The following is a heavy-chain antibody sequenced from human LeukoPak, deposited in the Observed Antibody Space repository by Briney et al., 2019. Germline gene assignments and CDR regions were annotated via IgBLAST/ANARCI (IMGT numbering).Heavy chain of an antibody. Sequence: SVKVSCKASGGTFSSYAISWVRQAPGQGLEWMGGIIPIFGTANYAQKFQGRDTITADESTSTAYMELSSLRSEDTAVYYCARSSEGYYDSSGYSYFDYWGQGTLVTVSS. D-gene: IGHD3-22*01. J-gene: IGHJ4*02. V-gene: IGHV1-69*01. CDR3: ARSSEGYYDSSGYSYFDY. CDR2: IIPIFGTA. CDR1: GGTFSSYA.